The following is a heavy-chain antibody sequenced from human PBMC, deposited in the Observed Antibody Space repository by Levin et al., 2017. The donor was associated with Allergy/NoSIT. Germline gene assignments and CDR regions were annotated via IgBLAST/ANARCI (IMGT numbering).Heavy chain of an antibody. Sequence: GGSLRLSCAASGFTFISYAMTWVRQPPGKGLEWVSTISGNGGSTNYADSVKGRFTISRDNSKNTLYLQMNSLSADDTAVYYCAKRKGLTMVRGVHYHYYGMDVWGQGTTVTVSS. CDR3: AKRKGLTMVRGVHYHYYGMDV. J-gene: IGHJ6*02. V-gene: IGHV3-23*01. CDR2: ISGNGGST. CDR1: GFTFISYA. D-gene: IGHD3-10*01.